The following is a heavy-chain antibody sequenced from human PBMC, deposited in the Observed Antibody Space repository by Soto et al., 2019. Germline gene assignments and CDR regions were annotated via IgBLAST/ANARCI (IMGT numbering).Heavy chain of an antibody. CDR2: ISGSGGST. J-gene: IGHJ6*02. Sequence: PGGSLRLSCAASGFTFSSYAMSWVRQAPGKGLEWVSAISGSGGSTYYADSVKGRFTISRDNSKNTLYLQMNSLRAEDTAVYYCAKDRARYYGSGSYFYYYYGMDVWGQGTTVTVSS. V-gene: IGHV3-23*01. CDR3: AKDRARYYGSGSYFYYYYGMDV. D-gene: IGHD3-10*01. CDR1: GFTFSSYA.